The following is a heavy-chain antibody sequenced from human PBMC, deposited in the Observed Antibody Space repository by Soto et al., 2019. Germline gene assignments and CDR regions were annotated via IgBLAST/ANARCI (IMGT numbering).Heavy chain of an antibody. J-gene: IGHJ4*02. CDR3: AKDTYYHDSSGYYVFDY. Sequence: QVQLVESGGGVVQPGRSLRLSCAASGFSFSSYGMHWVRQTPGKGLEWVAGISYDGSNKYYVDSMKGRLTISRDNSKNRXDLQMNSLRAEDTAVYYCAKDTYYHDSSGYYVFDYWGRGTLVTVSS. D-gene: IGHD3-22*01. CDR2: ISYDGSNK. V-gene: IGHV3-30*18. CDR1: GFSFSSYG.